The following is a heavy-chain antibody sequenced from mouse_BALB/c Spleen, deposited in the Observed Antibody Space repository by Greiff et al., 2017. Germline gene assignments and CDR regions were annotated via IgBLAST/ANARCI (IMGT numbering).Heavy chain of an antibody. V-gene: IGHV3-8*02. CDR2: ISYSGST. Sequence: EVQLVESGPSLVKPSQTLSLTCSVTGDSFTSGCWNWVRKFPGNKLECMGYISYSGSTYYNPSLKSRISITRDTSKNQYYLQLKSVTTEDAATYYCARYYAMDYWGQGTSVTVSS. CDR3: ARYYAMDY. J-gene: IGHJ4*01. CDR1: GDSFTSGC.